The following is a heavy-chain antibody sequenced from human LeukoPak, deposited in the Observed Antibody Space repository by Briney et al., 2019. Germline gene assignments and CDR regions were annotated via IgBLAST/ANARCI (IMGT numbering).Heavy chain of an antibody. D-gene: IGHD1-26*01. V-gene: IGHV1-3*01. Sequence: ASVKVSCKASGYTFTSYAMHWVRQAPGQRLEWMGWINAGNGNTKYSQKFQGRVTITRDTSASTAYMELSSLRSEDTAVYYCARSLGGSYGWFDYWGQGTLVTVSS. CDR2: INAGNGNT. CDR1: GYTFTSYA. CDR3: ARSLGGSYGWFDY. J-gene: IGHJ4*02.